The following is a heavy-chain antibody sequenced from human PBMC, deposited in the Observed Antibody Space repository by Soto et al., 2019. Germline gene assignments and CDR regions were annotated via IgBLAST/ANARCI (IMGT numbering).Heavy chain of an antibody. J-gene: IGHJ3*01. Sequence: VHLVQSGAEVKKPGASVKVSCRASGYTFTSDAMHWVRQAPGQGLEWLGWINVGTGYTTFSQKFQGRVSITRVTYASTAYMELSSLISEDTAIYYCARAGAWGSNYDDAAFDAWGQGTKVTVSS. D-gene: IGHD3-22*01. CDR3: ARAGAWGSNYDDAAFDA. CDR2: INVGTGYT. CDR1: GYTFTSDA. V-gene: IGHV1-3*01.